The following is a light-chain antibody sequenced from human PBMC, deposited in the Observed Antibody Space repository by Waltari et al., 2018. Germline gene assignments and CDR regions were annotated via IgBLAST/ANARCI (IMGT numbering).Light chain of an antibody. CDR2: GQG. V-gene: IGLV3-19*01. J-gene: IGLJ2*01. CDR3: LSRDISSTRF. CDR1: SLRSYS. Sequence: SSELTQDPPVSVALGQTVRITCQGDSLRSYSASWYQQRPGQAPVLVFYGQGHRPSGIPDRFSGSTSGDTATLTITGTQAEDEADYYCLSRDISSTRFFGGGTRLTV.